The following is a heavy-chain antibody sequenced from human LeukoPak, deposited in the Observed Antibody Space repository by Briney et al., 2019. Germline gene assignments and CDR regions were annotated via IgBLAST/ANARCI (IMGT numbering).Heavy chain of an antibody. CDR3: ARELNDSSGYFYPRTYYFDY. CDR1: GGSFSGYY. CDR2: IYYSGST. Sequence: SETLSLTCAVYGGSFSGYYWSWIRQPPGKGLEWIGSIYYSGSTYYNPSLKSRVTISVDTSKNQFSLKLSSVTAADTAVYYCARELNDSSGYFYPRTYYFDYWGQGTLVTVSS. V-gene: IGHV4-34*01. D-gene: IGHD3-22*01. J-gene: IGHJ4*02.